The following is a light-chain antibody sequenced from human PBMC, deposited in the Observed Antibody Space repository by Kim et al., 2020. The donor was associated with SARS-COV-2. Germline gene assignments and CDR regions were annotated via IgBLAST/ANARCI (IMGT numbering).Light chain of an antibody. CDR2: STT. V-gene: IGLV7-43*01. CDR1: TGAVTSVYY. CDR3: LLFYGGAWV. Sequence: QAVVTQEPSLTASPGGTATLTCASSTGAVTSVYYPNWFQQKPGQAPRALIYSTTNKHSWTPARFSGSLLGGKAALTLSGVQPEDEAEYYCLLFYGGAWVFGGGTQLTVL. J-gene: IGLJ3*02.